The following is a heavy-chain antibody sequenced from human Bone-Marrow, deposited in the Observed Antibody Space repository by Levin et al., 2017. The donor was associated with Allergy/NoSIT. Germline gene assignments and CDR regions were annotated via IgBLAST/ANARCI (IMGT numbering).Heavy chain of an antibody. J-gene: IGHJ6*02. CDR2: IYYSGST. Sequence: SQTLSLTCTVSGGSISSGGYYWSWIRQHPGKGLEWIGYIYYSGSTYYNPSLKSRVTISVDTSKNQFSLKLSSVTAADTAVYYCAREPALSGMNAGVGAALLANYGMDVWGQGTTVTVSS. D-gene: IGHD6-6*01. CDR3: AREPALSGMNAGVGAALLANYGMDV. V-gene: IGHV4-31*03. CDR1: GGSISSGGYY.